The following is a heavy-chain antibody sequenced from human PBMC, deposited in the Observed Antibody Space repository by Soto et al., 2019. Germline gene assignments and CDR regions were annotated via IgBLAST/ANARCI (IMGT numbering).Heavy chain of an antibody. J-gene: IGHJ3*02. V-gene: IGHV4-59*08. CDR1: GGSITNYY. CDR3: TTEAYDNSGSLAFDI. CDR2: IFHTGTT. Sequence: PSETLYLSCTVSGGSITNYYYRWIRQPPGKGLEWIGYIFHTGTTSYNPSLKSRVTLSVDTSQSQFSLKLNSVTAADTAVYYCTTEAYDNSGSLAFDIWGPGTLVTVSS. D-gene: IGHD3-22*01.